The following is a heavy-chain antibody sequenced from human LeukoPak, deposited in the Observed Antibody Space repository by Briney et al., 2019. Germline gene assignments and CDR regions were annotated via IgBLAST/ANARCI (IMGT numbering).Heavy chain of an antibody. CDR1: GYSLTSYW. J-gene: IGHJ4*02. D-gene: IGHD3-10*01. Sequence: GESLKISCKGSGYSLTSYWIGWVRQMPGKGLEWMGIIYPGDSDTRYSPSFQGQVTISADKSISTAYLQWSSLKASDTAMYYCARHVTMVRGVPYYFDYWGQGTLVTVPS. V-gene: IGHV5-51*01. CDR3: ARHVTMVRGVPYYFDY. CDR2: IYPGDSDT.